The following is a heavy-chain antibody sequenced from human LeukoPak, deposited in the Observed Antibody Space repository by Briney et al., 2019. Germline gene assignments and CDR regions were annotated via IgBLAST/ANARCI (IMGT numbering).Heavy chain of an antibody. Sequence: SVKVSCKASGGTFSSYAISWVRQAPGQGLEWMGGIIPIFGTANYAQKFQGRVTITTDESTSTAYMELSSLRSEDTAAYYCASGGYCSGGSCYVGSSPAGELFDYWGQGTLVTVSS. CDR1: GGTFSSYA. J-gene: IGHJ4*02. D-gene: IGHD2-15*01. CDR3: ASGGYCSGGSCYVGSSPAGELFDY. V-gene: IGHV1-69*05. CDR2: IIPIFGTA.